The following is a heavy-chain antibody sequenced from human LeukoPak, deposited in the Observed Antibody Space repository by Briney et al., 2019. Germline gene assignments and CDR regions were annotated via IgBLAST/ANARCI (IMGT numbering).Heavy chain of an antibody. V-gene: IGHV3-30*04. CDR2: ISYDGSNK. D-gene: IGHD3-10*01. CDR1: GFTFSSYA. CDR3: ASRRFGESNNDD. Sequence: PGGSLRLSCAASGFTFSSYAMHWVRQAPGKGLEWVAVISYDGSNKYYADSVKGRFTISRDNSKNTLYLQMNSLRAEDTAVYYCASRRFGESNNDDWGQGTLVTVSS. J-gene: IGHJ4*02.